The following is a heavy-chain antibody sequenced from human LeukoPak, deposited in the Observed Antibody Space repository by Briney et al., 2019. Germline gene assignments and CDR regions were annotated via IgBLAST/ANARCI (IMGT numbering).Heavy chain of an antibody. CDR2: ISYDGSNK. D-gene: IGHD3-10*01. Sequence: PGRSLRLSCAASRFTFSSYAMHWVRQAPGKGLEWVAVISYDGSNKYYADSVKGRFTISRDNSKNTLYLQMNSLRAEDTAVYYCAREGTDYYGSGSYYFDYWGQGTLVTVSS. CDR3: AREGTDYYGSGSYYFDY. V-gene: IGHV3-30*04. J-gene: IGHJ4*02. CDR1: RFTFSSYA.